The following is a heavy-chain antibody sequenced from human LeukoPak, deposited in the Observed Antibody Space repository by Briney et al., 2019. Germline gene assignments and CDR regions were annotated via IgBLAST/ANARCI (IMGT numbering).Heavy chain of an antibody. CDR2: IYYSGST. D-gene: IGHD4-17*01. CDR3: ARVEHDYGDYPYYYYGMDV. Sequence: SETLSLTCTVSGGSISSYYWSWIRQPPGKGLEWIGSIYYSGSTNYNPSLNSRVTISVDTSKNQFSLKLSSVTAADTAVYYCARVEHDYGDYPYYYYGMDVWGQGTTVTVSS. CDR1: GGSISSYY. V-gene: IGHV4-59*12. J-gene: IGHJ6*02.